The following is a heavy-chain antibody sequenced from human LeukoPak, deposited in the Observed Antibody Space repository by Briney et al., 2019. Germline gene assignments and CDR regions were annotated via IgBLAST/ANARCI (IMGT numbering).Heavy chain of an antibody. V-gene: IGHV6-1*01. CDR3: AKLGDSSI. J-gene: IGHJ4*02. D-gene: IGHD6-19*01. CDR2: TYYRSKWYN. CDR1: GDSVSSNSAA. Sequence: SQTLSLTCAISGDSVSSNSAAWSWIRQSPSRGLEWLGRTYYRSKWYNDYAVSVKSRIIINPDTSKNQFSLHLISVTPEDTAVYYCAKLGDSSIWGQGTLVTVSS.